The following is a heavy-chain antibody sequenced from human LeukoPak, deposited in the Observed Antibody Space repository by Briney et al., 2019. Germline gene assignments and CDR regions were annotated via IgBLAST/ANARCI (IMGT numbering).Heavy chain of an antibody. J-gene: IGHJ5*02. CDR2: MNPNSGNT. CDR3: ARGWPDYDFWSGDPNTCNWFDP. Sequence: GAAVKVSCKASGYTFTSYDVNWVRQATGQGLEWMGWMNPNSGNTGYAQKFQGRVTMTRNTSISTAYMELSSLRSEDTAVYYCARGWPDYDFWSGDPNTCNWFDPWGQGTLVSVSS. V-gene: IGHV1-8*01. D-gene: IGHD3-3*01. CDR1: GYTFTSYD.